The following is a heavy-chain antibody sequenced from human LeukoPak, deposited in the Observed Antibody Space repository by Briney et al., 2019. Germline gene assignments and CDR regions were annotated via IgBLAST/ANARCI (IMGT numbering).Heavy chain of an antibody. J-gene: IGHJ5*02. D-gene: IGHD3-3*01. CDR2: IHYSGST. CDR1: GGSISSYS. V-gene: IGHV4-59*01. Sequence: PSETLSLTCTVSGGSISSYSCSWIRQPPGKGLEWIGYIHYSGSTNYNPSLKSRVTVSVDTSKNQFSLKLSSVTAADTAVYYCARHTRNWFDPWGQGTLVTVSS. CDR3: ARHTRNWFDP.